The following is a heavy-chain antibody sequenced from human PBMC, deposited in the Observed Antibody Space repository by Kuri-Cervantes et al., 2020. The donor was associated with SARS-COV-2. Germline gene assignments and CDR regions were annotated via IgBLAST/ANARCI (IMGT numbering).Heavy chain of an antibody. CDR1: GYTFTGYY. J-gene: IGHJ5*02. V-gene: IGHV1-24*01. Sequence: ASVKVSCKASGYTFTGYYMHWVRQAPGKGLEWMGGFDPEDGETIYAQKLEGRVTMTEDTSTDTAYMELSSLRSEDTAAYFCARYRSSGYISGWDWFGPWGQGTLVTVSS. CDR3: ARYRSSGYISGWDWFGP. D-gene: IGHD6-19*01. CDR2: FDPEDGET.